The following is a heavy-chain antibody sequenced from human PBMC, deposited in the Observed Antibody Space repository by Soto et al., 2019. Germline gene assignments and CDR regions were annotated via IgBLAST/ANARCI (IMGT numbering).Heavy chain of an antibody. CDR3: ARYYCSKTTCPNYDMYV. CDR2: ITSASSVI. D-gene: IGHD2-2*01. V-gene: IGHV3-11*01. J-gene: IGHJ6*02. CDR1: GFTFSDYY. Sequence: PGGSLRLSCAASGFTFSDYYMTWVRQAPGKGLEWIATITSASSVIHYADSVKGRFTVSRDNAKQSLYLQMNNLRAEDTALYYCARYYCSKTTCPNYDMYVWGQGTTVTVFS.